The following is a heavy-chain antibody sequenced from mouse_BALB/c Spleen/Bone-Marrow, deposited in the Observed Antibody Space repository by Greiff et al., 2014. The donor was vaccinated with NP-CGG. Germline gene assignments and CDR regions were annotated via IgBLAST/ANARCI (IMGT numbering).Heavy chain of an antibody. Sequence: QVQLQQPGAELVKPGASVKLSCKASGYTFTSYWMHWMKQRPGQGLEWIGEINPSNGRTNYNEKFKNKATLTVDKSSSTAYMQLSSQTSEDSAVYSCAGGSPFAYWGQGTLVTVSA. CDR3: AGGSPFAY. D-gene: IGHD1-1*02. CDR1: GYTFTSYW. J-gene: IGHJ3*01. V-gene: IGHV1S81*02. CDR2: INPSNGRT.